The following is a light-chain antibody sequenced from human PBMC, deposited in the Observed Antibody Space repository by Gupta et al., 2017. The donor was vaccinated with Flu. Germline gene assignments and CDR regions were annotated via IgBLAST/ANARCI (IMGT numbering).Light chain of an antibody. CDR2: DAS. V-gene: IGKV1-33*01. CDR1: QDISNY. J-gene: IGKJ5*01. CDR3: QQYYNLPVT. Sequence: DIQMTQSPSSLSASVGDRVTITCQASQDISNYLNWYQQKPGKAPKLLIYDASNLETGVPSRFSGSGSGTDFTFTISSLQPEDIATYYCQQYYNLPVTFGQGTLVEIK.